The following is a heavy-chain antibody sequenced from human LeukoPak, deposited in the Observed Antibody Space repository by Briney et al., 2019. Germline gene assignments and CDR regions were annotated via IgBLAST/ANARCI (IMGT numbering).Heavy chain of an antibody. D-gene: IGHD1-26*01. CDR2: IYYTGST. J-gene: IGHJ6*02. Sequence: ASETLSLTCTVSSGSMSSSTFYWVWIRQPPKEGLEWIGTIYYTGSTYYNPSLKSRLTISIDTSKNQFSLKLTSVTAADTAVYYCARRALYSNYYHGMDVWGQGTPVTVSS. CDR3: ARRALYSNYYHGMDV. V-gene: IGHV4-39*01. CDR1: SGSMSSSTFY.